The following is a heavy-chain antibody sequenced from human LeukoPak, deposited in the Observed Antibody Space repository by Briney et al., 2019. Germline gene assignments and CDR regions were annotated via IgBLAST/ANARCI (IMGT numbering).Heavy chain of an antibody. CDR1: GGSFSGYY. CDR3: ARLGILTGYYKGGYFDY. Sequence: SETLSLTCAVYGGSFSGYYWSWIRQPPGKGLEWIGEINHSGSTNYNPSLKSRVTISVDTSKNQFSLKLSPVTAADTAVYYCARLGILTGYYKGGYFDYWGQGTLVTVSS. V-gene: IGHV4-34*01. J-gene: IGHJ4*02. CDR2: INHSGST. D-gene: IGHD3-9*01.